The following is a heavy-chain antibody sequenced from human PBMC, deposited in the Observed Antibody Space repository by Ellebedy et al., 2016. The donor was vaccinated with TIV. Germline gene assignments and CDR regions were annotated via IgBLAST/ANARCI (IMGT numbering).Heavy chain of an antibody. Sequence: GESLKISCAASGFTLSSYAMSWVRQAPGKGLEWVSAISGSGGSTYYADSVKGRFTISRDNSKNTLSLQMNRLRAEDTAVYYCAKFDYGDYWGQGTLVTVSS. D-gene: IGHD3-10*01. CDR2: ISGSGGST. CDR1: GFTLSSYA. CDR3: AKFDYGDY. V-gene: IGHV3-23*01. J-gene: IGHJ4*02.